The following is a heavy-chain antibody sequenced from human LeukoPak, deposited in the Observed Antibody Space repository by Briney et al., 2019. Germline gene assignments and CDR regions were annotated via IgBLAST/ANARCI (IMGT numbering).Heavy chain of an antibody. CDR2: IYSGGKT. D-gene: IGHD6-13*01. CDR3: ARGSRSQHTYYFDY. CDR1: GFSVSTNY. J-gene: IGHJ4*02. V-gene: IGHV3-53*01. Sequence: GGSLRLSCAASGFSVSTNYMTWVRQAPGKGLEWVSVIYSGGKTYYADSVKGRFTISRDNSKNTLYLQMNSLRAEDTAVYYCARGSRSQHTYYFDYWGRGTLVTVSS.